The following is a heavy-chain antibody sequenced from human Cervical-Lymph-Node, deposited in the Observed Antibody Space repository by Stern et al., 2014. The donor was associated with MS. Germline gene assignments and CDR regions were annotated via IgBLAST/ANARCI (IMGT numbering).Heavy chain of an antibody. CDR1: GFAFKDYG. Sequence: VQLVESGGGVVQPGRSLRLSCAVSGFAFKDYGMNWVRQAPGKGLEWVAGISYDGANKIYGASVKGRVTISRVNSTHTVDLNLSSMRDDDTAVYYCANGRSKYCYDDRGYYMGHWGQGTLVTVSS. D-gene: IGHD3-22*01. CDR2: ISYDGANK. V-gene: IGHV3-30*18. CDR3: ANGRSKYCYDDRGYYMGH. J-gene: IGHJ4*02.